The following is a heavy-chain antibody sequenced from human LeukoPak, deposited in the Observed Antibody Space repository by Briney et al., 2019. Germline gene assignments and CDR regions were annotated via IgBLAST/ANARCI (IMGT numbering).Heavy chain of an antibody. CDR2: IRYDGINK. CDR3: AIDIATMRWLRPDPSVDY. D-gene: IGHD5-12*01. Sequence: PGGSLRLSCAASGLTFSNNGMHWVRQAPGMGLEWVSFIRYDGINKYYPDSVKGRFTISRDNSKNTLYLHMNSLRAEDTAVYYCAIDIATMRWLRPDPSVDYWGQGTLVTVSS. V-gene: IGHV3-30*02. CDR1: GLTFSNNG. J-gene: IGHJ4*02.